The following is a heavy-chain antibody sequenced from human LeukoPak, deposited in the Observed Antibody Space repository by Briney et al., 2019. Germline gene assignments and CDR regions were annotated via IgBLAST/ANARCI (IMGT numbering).Heavy chain of an antibody. CDR2: ISSTSKTI. Sequence: GGSLRLSCAASGFTFSSYSMNWVRQAPGKGLECISYISSTSKTIYYADSVKGRFTVSRDNAKNSLYLQMNSLRADDTAVYYCARGRRDCSGDCYVAFDIWGQGTMVTVSS. D-gene: IGHD2-21*02. CDR3: ARGRRDCSGDCYVAFDI. V-gene: IGHV3-48*01. J-gene: IGHJ3*02. CDR1: GFTFSSYS.